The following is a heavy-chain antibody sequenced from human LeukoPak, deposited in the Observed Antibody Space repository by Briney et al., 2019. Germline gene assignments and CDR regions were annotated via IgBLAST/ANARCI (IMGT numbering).Heavy chain of an antibody. Sequence: ASVKVSCKASGYTFTSYATHWVRQAPGQRLEWMGWINAGNGNTKYSQKFQGRVTITRDTSASTAYMELSSLRSEDTAVYYCARSAAAGTIDYWGQGTLVTVSS. D-gene: IGHD6-13*01. CDR2: INAGNGNT. J-gene: IGHJ4*02. CDR1: GYTFTSYA. V-gene: IGHV1-3*01. CDR3: ARSAAAGTIDY.